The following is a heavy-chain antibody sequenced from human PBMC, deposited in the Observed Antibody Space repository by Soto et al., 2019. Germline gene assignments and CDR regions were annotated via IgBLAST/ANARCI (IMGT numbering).Heavy chain of an antibody. CDR3: ATYLVGVADAFDI. Sequence: ALVKVSCKVSGYTLTELSMHWVRPVPGKGLEWMGGFDPEDGETIYAQKFQGRVTMTEDTSTDTAYMELSSLRSEDTAVYYCATYLVGVADAFDIWGQGTMVTVSS. CDR2: FDPEDGET. V-gene: IGHV1-24*01. D-gene: IGHD6-19*01. J-gene: IGHJ3*02. CDR1: GYTLTELS.